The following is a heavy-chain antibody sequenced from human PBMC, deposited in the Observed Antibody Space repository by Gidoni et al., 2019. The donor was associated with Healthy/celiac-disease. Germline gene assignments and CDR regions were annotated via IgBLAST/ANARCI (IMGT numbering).Heavy chain of an antibody. J-gene: IGHJ3*02. CDR1: GYTFTSYG. V-gene: IGHV1-18*01. CDR3: AREEARITMIVVAEVSFDI. CDR2: ISAYNGNT. D-gene: IGHD3-22*01. Sequence: QVQLVQSGAEVKKPGASVKVSCKASGYTFTSYGISWVRQAPGQGLEWMGWISAYNGNTNYAQKLQGRVTMTTDTSTSTAYMELRSLRSDDTAVYYCAREEARITMIVVAEVSFDIWGQGTMVTVSS.